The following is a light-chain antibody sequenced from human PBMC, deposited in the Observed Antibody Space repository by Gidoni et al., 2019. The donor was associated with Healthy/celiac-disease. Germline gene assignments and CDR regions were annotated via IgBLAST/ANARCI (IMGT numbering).Light chain of an antibody. CDR1: QGISNY. Sequence: TQIPQSPSSLSASVGDRHTITCRASQGISNYLAWYQQKPGKVPKLLIYAASTLQSGVPSRFSGSGSGTDFTLTISSLQPEDVATYYCQKYNSAPLTFGQGTKVQIK. V-gene: IGKV1-27*01. CDR2: AAS. CDR3: QKYNSAPLT. J-gene: IGKJ1*01.